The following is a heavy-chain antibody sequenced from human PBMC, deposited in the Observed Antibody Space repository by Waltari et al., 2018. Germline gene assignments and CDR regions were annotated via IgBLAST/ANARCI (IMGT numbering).Heavy chain of an antibody. Sequence: EVQLVESGGGLIQPGGSLRLSCAASGFTVSSNYMRWVRQAPGKGLEWVSVIYSGGSTYYADSVKGRFTISRDNSKNTLYLQMNSLRAEDTAVYYCARVVVAAAYYFDYWGQGTLVTVSS. D-gene: IGHD2-15*01. CDR2: IYSGGST. CDR3: ARVVVAAAYYFDY. CDR1: GFTVSSNY. V-gene: IGHV3-53*01. J-gene: IGHJ4*02.